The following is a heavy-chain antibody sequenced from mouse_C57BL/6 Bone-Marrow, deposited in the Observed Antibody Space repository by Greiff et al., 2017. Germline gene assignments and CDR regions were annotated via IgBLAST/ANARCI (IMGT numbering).Heavy chain of an antibody. CDR3: ARETPVYYDYDWYFDV. J-gene: IGHJ1*03. Sequence: VQLQQSGPELVKPGASVKISCKASGYTFTDYYMNWVKQSHGKSLEWIGDINPNNGGTSYNQKFKGKATLTVDKSSSTAYMELRSLTSEDSAVYYCARETPVYYDYDWYFDVWGTGTTVTVSS. D-gene: IGHD2-4*01. V-gene: IGHV1-26*01. CDR1: GYTFTDYY. CDR2: INPNNGGT.